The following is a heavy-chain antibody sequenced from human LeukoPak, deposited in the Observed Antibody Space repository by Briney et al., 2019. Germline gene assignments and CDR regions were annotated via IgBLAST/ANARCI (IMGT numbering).Heavy chain of an antibody. J-gene: IGHJ5*02. Sequence: SETLSLTCTVSGGSISSGGYYWSWIRLHPGKGLVWIGYIYYSGSTYYNPSLKSRVTISVDTSKNQFSLKLSSVTAADTAVYYCARGHCSSTSCYRGWFDPWGQGTLVTVSS. CDR3: ARGHCSSTSCYRGWFDP. D-gene: IGHD2-2*01. CDR1: GGSISSGGYY. V-gene: IGHV4-31*03. CDR2: IYYSGST.